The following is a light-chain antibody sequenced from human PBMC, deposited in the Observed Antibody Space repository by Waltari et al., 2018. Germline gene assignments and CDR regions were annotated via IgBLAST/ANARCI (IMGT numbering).Light chain of an antibody. V-gene: IGLV2-23*02. CDR2: EVS. CDR1: SRHVANYHL. CDR3: CSYAGSSTLV. Sequence: QSALTQPPSVPGSPGQSITTPCPSSSRHVANYHLLSWYQKHPGQAPKCVIYEVSQRPSGVSDRFSGSKSGNTASLTISGLQAEDEADYYCCSYAGSSTLVFGGGTKLTVL. J-gene: IGLJ2*01.